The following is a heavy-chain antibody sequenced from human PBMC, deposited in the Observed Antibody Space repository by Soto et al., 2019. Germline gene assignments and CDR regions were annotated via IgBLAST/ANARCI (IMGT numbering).Heavy chain of an antibody. J-gene: IGHJ6*02. CDR2: INAGNGNT. D-gene: IGHD6-13*01. CDR1: GYTFTSYA. Sequence: QVQLVQSGAEVKKPGASVKVSCKASGYTFTSYAMHWVRQAPGQRLEWMGWINAGNGNTKYSQKFQGRVTITRDISASTAYMELSSLRSEDTAVYYCARDQGHSSSSSRFLGYYYGMDVWGQGTTVTVSS. CDR3: ARDQGHSSSSSRFLGYYYGMDV. V-gene: IGHV1-3*01.